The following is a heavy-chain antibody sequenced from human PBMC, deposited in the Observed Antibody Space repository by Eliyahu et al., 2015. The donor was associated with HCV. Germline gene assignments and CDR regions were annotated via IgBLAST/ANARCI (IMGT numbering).Heavy chain of an antibody. Sequence: EVQLVESGGGLVQPGGSLXLXCVVSGFPFSDYWMHWVRQVPGKGLVWVSRINSDGTTITYTDSVKGRFTVSRDNAMNTLYLHMNNLRTDDTAIYYCARPPLPSASDYVDTWGQGTLVTVSS. V-gene: IGHV3-74*01. D-gene: IGHD4-17*01. CDR2: INSDGTTI. CDR1: GFPFSDYW. J-gene: IGHJ4*02. CDR3: ARPPLPSASDYVDT.